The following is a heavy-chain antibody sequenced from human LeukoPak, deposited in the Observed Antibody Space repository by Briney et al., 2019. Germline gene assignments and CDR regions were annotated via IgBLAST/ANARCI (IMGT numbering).Heavy chain of an antibody. D-gene: IGHD5-18*01. CDR2: VKGDGRTT. V-gene: IGHV3-74*01. J-gene: IGHJ4*02. CDR1: GLAFSDFW. Sequence: QPGGSLRLSCAASGLAFSDFWMHWVRQPPGKGLVWVALVKGDGRTTIYADSVKGRFTISRDNAKNTLYLQMNGLRADDSGVYYCATGHSYGYDYWGQGVLVTVSS. CDR3: ATGHSYGYDY.